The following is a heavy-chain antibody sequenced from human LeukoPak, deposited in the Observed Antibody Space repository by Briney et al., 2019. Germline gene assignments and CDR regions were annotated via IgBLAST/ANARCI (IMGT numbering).Heavy chain of an antibody. CDR3: AKDRPSPYGDVTGGAFDI. CDR1: GFTLSSYA. D-gene: IGHD4-17*01. CDR2: IQYDGSNK. J-gene: IGHJ3*02. Sequence: PGGSLRLSCAASGFTLSSYAMHWVRQAPGKGLEWVAFIQYDGSNKYYADSVKGRFTISRDNSKNTLYLQMNSLRAEDTAVYYCAKDRPSPYGDVTGGAFDIWGQGTMVTVSS. V-gene: IGHV3-30*02.